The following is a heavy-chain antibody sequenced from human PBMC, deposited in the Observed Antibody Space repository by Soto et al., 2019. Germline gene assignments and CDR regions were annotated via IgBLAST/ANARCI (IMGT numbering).Heavy chain of an antibody. V-gene: IGHV4-34*01. J-gene: IGHJ6*03. CDR2: INHSGST. CDR1: GGSFSGYY. D-gene: IGHD6-13*01. CDR3: ARGAGIAAAGTTSDYYYYYYMDV. Sequence: SETLSLTCAVYGGSFSGYYWSWIRQPPGKGLEWIGEINHSGSTNYNPSIKSRVTISVDTSKNQFSLKLSSVTAADTAVYYCARGAGIAAAGTTSDYYYYYYMDVWGKGTTVTVS.